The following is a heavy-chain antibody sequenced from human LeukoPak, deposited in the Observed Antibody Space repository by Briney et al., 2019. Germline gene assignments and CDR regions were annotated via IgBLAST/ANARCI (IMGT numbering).Heavy chain of an antibody. J-gene: IGHJ4*01. CDR3: ASLLWFGEFRGSFDY. D-gene: IGHD3-10*01. CDR2: IYYSGST. CDR1: GGSISSYY. Sequence: NASETLSLTCTVSGGSISSYYWSWIRQPPGKGLEWIGYIYYSGSTNYNPSLKSRVTISVDTSKNQFSLKLSSVTAADTAVYYCASLLWFGEFRGSFDYWGQGTLVTVSS. V-gene: IGHV4-59*01.